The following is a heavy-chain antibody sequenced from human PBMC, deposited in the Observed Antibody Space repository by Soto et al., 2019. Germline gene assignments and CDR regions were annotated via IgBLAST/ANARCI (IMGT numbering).Heavy chain of an antibody. J-gene: IGHJ4*02. Sequence: GGSLRLSCAASGLTFSSYAMSWVRQAPGRGLEWVASIKQDGGEGYYVDSVKGRFTISRDNAKNSLYLQMNSLRAEDTAVYYCARDQDGVTTLFDYWGQGTLVTVSS. V-gene: IGHV3-7*03. CDR2: IKQDGGEG. CDR3: ARDQDGVTTLFDY. D-gene: IGHD3-10*01. CDR1: GLTFSSYA.